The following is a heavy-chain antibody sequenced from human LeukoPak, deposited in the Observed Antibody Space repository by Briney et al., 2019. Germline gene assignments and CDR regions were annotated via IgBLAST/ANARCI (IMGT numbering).Heavy chain of an antibody. V-gene: IGHV3-30-3*01. CDR2: MSYDVSIR. CDR3: ARDAQGRYPYSFDN. Sequence: GSLSFSCAASGFPFSSYTIHWVRQAPARGLEWVAVMSYDVSIRNYADSVKGRFTISRDNSKNTLYLQMNSLRGEDTAVYYCARDAQGRYPYSFDNWGQGTLVTVSS. J-gene: IGHJ4*02. CDR1: GFPFSSYT. D-gene: IGHD1-26*01.